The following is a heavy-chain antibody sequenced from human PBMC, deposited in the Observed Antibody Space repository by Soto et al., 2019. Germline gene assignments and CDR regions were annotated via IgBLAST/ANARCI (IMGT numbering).Heavy chain of an antibody. V-gene: IGHV4-30-4*01. Sequence: TLSLTCTVSGGSISSGDYYWSWIRQPPGKGLEWIGYIYYSGSTYYNPSLKSRVTISVDTSKNQFSLKLSSVTAADTAVYYCARDLRGYGSGSWTWFDPWGQGTLVTVSS. CDR3: ARDLRGYGSGSWTWFDP. D-gene: IGHD3-10*01. CDR2: IYYSGST. CDR1: GGSISSGDYY. J-gene: IGHJ5*02.